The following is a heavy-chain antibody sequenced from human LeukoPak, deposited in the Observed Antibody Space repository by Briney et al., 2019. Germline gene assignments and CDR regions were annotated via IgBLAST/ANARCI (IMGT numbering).Heavy chain of an antibody. CDR3: AKAGRAAPDFYYFDC. Sequence: PGGSLRLSCAASGFTFSSYAMSWVRQAPGKGLEWVTAISDNGHSTDYADSVKGRFAISRDNSNNRLYLQMYGLRAEDTAVYFCAKAGRAAPDFYYFDCWGQGTLLTVSS. D-gene: IGHD6-13*01. CDR1: GFTFSSYA. J-gene: IGHJ4*02. CDR2: ISDNGHST. V-gene: IGHV3-23*01.